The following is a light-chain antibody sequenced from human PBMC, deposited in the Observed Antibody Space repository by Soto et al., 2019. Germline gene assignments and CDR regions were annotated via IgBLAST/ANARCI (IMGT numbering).Light chain of an antibody. CDR3: QHYSSSPLEFT. CDR2: GAS. J-gene: IGKJ3*01. V-gene: IGKV3-20*01. CDR1: QSVSSSY. Sequence: EIVLTQSPGTLSLSPGERATLSCRASQSVSSSYLAWYQQRPGQAPRLLIFGASYRATGIPDRFSGSGSGTDFTLTISRLEPDDFAVYYCQHYSSSPLEFTFGPGTKVDIK.